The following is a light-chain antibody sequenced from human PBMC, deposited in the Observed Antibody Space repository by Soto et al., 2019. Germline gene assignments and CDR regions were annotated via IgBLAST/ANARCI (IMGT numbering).Light chain of an antibody. V-gene: IGKV1-9*01. CDR3: QQLNSYPRT. CDR2: AAS. J-gene: IGKJ1*01. Sequence: IRMTQSPSTQSASVGDGVTITWRASQGISSWLAWYQQKPGKAPKLLIYAASTLQSGVPSRFSGSGSGTDFTLTISSLQPEDFATYYCQQLNSYPRTFGKGTKVDIK. CDR1: QGISSW.